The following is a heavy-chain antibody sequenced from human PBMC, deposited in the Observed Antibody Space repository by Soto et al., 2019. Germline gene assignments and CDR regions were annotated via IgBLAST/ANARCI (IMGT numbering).Heavy chain of an antibody. J-gene: IGHJ5*01. CDR2: ISPYSGYT. D-gene: IGHD2-2*01. Sequence: GASVNVSSKASGYSFTTYTISWVRQAPGQGLQWMGWISPYSGYTTYAQNLHGRVSMTTXXXXTXAXLXRXSXRSDDTAVYYCARVRGSSLVVPGASDFWG. CDR1: GYSFTTYT. V-gene: IGHV1-18*04. CDR3: ARVRGSSLVVPGASDF.